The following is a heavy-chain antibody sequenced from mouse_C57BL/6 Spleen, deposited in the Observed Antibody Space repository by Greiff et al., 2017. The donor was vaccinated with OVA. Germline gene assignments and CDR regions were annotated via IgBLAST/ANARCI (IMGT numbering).Heavy chain of an antibody. CDR2: IYPRSGNT. CDR1: GYTFTSYG. Sequence: QVQLQQSGAELARPGASVKLSCKASGYTFTSYGISWVKQRTGQGLEWIGEIYPRSGNTYYNEKVKGKATLTADKSSSTAYMELRSLTSEDSAVYFCARESYGNYSYYFDYWGQGTTLTVSS. J-gene: IGHJ2*01. V-gene: IGHV1-81*01. CDR3: ARESYGNYSYYFDY. D-gene: IGHD2-1*01.